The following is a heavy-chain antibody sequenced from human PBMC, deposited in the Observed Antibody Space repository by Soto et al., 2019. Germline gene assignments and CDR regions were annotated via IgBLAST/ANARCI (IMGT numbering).Heavy chain of an antibody. Sequence: GGSLRLSCAASGFTFSNAWMNWVRQAPGKGLEWVGRIKSKTDGGTTDYAAPVKGRFTISRDDSKNTLYLQMNSLKTEDTAVYYCTTVSPDSSGYQLNDYWGQGTLVTVSS. CDR1: GFTFSNAW. CDR2: IKSKTDGGTT. D-gene: IGHD3-22*01. CDR3: TTVSPDSSGYQLNDY. V-gene: IGHV3-15*07. J-gene: IGHJ4*02.